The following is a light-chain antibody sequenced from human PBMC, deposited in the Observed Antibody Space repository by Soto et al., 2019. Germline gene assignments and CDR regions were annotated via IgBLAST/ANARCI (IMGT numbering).Light chain of an antibody. J-gene: IGKJ2*01. V-gene: IGKV3-15*01. CDR3: QQYNDWSPYT. CDR1: QSVSNN. CDR2: GAS. Sequence: EIVMTQSPATLSVSQGERATLSCRASQSVSNNLAWYQQKPGQAPRLLIYGASTRASGIPARISGSGSGTEFTITISSRQSEDFAVYYCQQYNDWSPYTFGQGTKLEIK.